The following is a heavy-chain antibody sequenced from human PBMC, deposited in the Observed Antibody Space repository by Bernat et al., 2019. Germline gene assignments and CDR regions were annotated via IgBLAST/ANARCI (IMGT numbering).Heavy chain of an antibody. V-gene: IGHV4-34*01. Sequence: QVQLQQWGAGLLKPSETLSLTCAVYGGSFSGYYWSWIRQPPGKGLEWIGEINHSGSTNYNPFLKSRVTISVDTSKNQFSLKLSSVTAADTAVYYCARGLFGPAARFGAFDIWGQGTMVTVSS. CDR2: INHSGST. D-gene: IGHD2-2*01. J-gene: IGHJ3*02. CDR1: GGSFSGYY. CDR3: ARGLFGPAARFGAFDI.